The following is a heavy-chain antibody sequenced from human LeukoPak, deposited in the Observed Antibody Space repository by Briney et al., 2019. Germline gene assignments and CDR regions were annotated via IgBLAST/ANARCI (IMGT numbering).Heavy chain of an antibody. D-gene: IGHD4-11*01. CDR1: GFTFSNYA. J-gene: IGHJ4*01. V-gene: IGHV3-23*01. Sequence: GGSLRLSCAASGFTFSNYAMSWVRQAPGKGLEWVSSIRGSGHSTYYADSVKGRFTISRDNSKNTLYLQMNSLRGDDTATYYCARDAQRGFDYSNSLEYWGHGTLVTVSS. CDR2: IRGSGHST. CDR3: ARDAQRGFDYSNSLEY.